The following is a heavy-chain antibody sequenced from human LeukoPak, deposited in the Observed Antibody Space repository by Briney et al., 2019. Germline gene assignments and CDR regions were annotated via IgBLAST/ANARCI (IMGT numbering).Heavy chain of an antibody. D-gene: IGHD1-26*01. CDR3: AREDSGSYYGSLYYFDY. J-gene: IGHJ4*02. V-gene: IGHV3-30*03. CDR1: GFTFSSYG. Sequence: GGSLRLSCAASGFTFSSYGMHWVRQAPGKGLEWVAVISYDGSNKYYADSVKGRFTISRDNSKNTLYLQMNSLRAEDTAVYYCAREDSGSYYGSLYYFDYWGQGTLVTVSS. CDR2: ISYDGSNK.